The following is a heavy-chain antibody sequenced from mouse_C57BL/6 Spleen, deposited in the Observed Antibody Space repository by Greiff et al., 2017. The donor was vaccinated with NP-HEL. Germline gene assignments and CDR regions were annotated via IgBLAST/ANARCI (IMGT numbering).Heavy chain of an antibody. D-gene: IGHD1-1*01. CDR2: ISSGSSTI. CDR3: ARDRYGISPRFAY. CDR1: GFTFSDYG. V-gene: IGHV5-17*01. J-gene: IGHJ3*01. Sequence: EVKLVESGGGLVKPGGSLKLSCAASGFTFSDYGMHWVRQAPEKGLEWVAYISSGSSTIYYADTVKGRFTISRDNAKNTLFLQMTSLRSEDTAMYYCARDRYGISPRFAYWDQGTLVTVSA.